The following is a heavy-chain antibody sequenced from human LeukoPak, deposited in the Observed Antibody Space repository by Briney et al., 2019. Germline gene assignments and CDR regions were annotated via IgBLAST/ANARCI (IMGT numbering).Heavy chain of an antibody. Sequence: ASVKVSCKASGYTFTSYDINWVRQATGQGLEWMGWMNPNSGNTGYAQKFQGRVTITRNTSISTAYMELSSLRSEDTAVYYCARDQVALGSGWENAFDIWGQGTMVTVSS. D-gene: IGHD6-19*01. CDR2: MNPNSGNT. V-gene: IGHV1-8*03. J-gene: IGHJ3*02. CDR3: ARDQVALGSGWENAFDI. CDR1: GYTFTSYD.